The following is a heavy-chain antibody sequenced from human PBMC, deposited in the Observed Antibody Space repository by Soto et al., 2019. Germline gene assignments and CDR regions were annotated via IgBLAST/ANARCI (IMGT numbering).Heavy chain of an antibody. CDR1: GGSISSGGYS. CDR3: ARGSGSYPIDY. Sequence: SETLSLTCAVSGGSISSGGYSWSWTRQPPGKGLEWIGYIYHSGSTYYNPSLKSRVTISVDRSKNQFSLKLSSVTAADTAVYYCARGSGSYPIDYWGQGTLVTVS. J-gene: IGHJ4*02. D-gene: IGHD1-26*01. CDR2: IYHSGST. V-gene: IGHV4-30-2*01.